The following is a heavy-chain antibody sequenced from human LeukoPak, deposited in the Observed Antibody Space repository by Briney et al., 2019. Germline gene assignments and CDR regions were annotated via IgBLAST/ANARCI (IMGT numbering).Heavy chain of an antibody. CDR1: GFTFSSYS. CDR3: AREYGDYDFDY. CDR2: ISSSSSTI. J-gene: IGHJ4*02. V-gene: IGHV3-48*01. Sequence: PGGSLRLSCAASGFTFSSYSMNWVRQAPGKGLEWVSYISSSSSTIYYADSVKGRFTISRDNAKNSLFLQMNSLRAEDTAVYYCAREYGDYDFDYWVQGTLVTVSS. D-gene: IGHD4-17*01.